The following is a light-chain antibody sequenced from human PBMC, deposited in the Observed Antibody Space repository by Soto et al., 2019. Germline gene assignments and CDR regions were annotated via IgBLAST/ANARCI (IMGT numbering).Light chain of an antibody. CDR2: GAS. Sequence: DIQMTQSPSSLSASAGDRVTITCRASQTITSYLHWYQQKPGKAPDLLIYGASSLQTGVPSRFSGSGSGTDFTLTITSLQPEDFATYYCQQSYITPYTFGQGTKLEIK. CDR1: QTITSY. CDR3: QQSYITPYT. J-gene: IGKJ2*01. V-gene: IGKV1-39*01.